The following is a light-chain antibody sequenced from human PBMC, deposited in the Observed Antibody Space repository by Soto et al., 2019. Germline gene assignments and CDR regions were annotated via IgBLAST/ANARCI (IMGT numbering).Light chain of an antibody. CDR1: SSDVGGYNY. CDR3: SSYSSSSTVV. J-gene: IGLJ2*01. V-gene: IGLV2-14*03. Sequence: QSALTQPASVSGSPGQSITISCTGTSSDVGGYNYVSWYQHHPGKAPKLMIYDVSHRPSGVSNRFSGSKSGNTASLTISGLQAKDEADYYCSSYSSSSTVVFGGGTKLTVL. CDR2: DVS.